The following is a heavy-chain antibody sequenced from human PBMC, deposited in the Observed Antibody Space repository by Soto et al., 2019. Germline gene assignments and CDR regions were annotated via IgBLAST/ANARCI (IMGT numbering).Heavy chain of an antibody. Sequence: SETLSLTCTVSGGSISSGGYYWSWIRQHPGKGLEWIGYIYYSGSTYYNPSLKSRVTISVDTSKNQFSLKLRSLGSDDTAVYYCARTIAVAGIGYYFDYWGQGTLVTVSS. J-gene: IGHJ4*02. V-gene: IGHV4-31*03. CDR1: GGSISSGGYY. CDR2: IYYSGST. CDR3: ARTIAVAGIGYYFDY. D-gene: IGHD6-19*01.